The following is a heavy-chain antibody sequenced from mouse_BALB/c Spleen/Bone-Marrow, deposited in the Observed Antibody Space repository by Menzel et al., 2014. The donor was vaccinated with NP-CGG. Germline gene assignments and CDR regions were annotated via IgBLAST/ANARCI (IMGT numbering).Heavy chain of an antibody. J-gene: IGHJ2*01. CDR2: INPYNDGP. CDR3: AGEVVATDYFDS. CDR1: GYTFTSYI. D-gene: IGHD1-1*01. V-gene: IGHV1-14*01. Sequence: EVKVVESGPELVKPGASVKMSCKASGYTFTSYIMHWVKQKPGQGLEWIGYINPYNDGPKYNEKFKGKATLTSDKSSSTAYMELGSLTSEDSAVYYCAGEVVATDYFDSWGQGTTLTVSS.